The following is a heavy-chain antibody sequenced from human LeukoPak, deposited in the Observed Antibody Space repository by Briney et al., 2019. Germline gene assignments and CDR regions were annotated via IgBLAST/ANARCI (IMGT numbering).Heavy chain of an antibody. Sequence: GGSLRLSCAASGFTFSSYAMHWVRQAPGKGLEWVAVISYDGSNKYYADSVKGRFTISRDNSKNTLYLQMNSLRAEDTAVYYCARSLGRDYYXSQFDYWGQGTLVTVSS. CDR2: ISYDGSNK. V-gene: IGHV3-30-3*01. CDR3: ARSLGRDYYXSQFDY. J-gene: IGHJ4*02. CDR1: GFTFSSYA. D-gene: IGHD3-22*01.